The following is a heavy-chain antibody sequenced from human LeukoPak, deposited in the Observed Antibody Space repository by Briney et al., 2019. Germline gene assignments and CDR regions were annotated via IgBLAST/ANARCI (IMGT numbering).Heavy chain of an antibody. D-gene: IGHD3-16*01. J-gene: IGHJ4*02. V-gene: IGHV1-58*01. Sequence: SVKVSCKASGFTSTNFAVQWVRQARGHRLEWIGWIIVGSGATKCAQDFQERVTITRDLSTSTLYMELRSLTSEDTAVYYCAADLSNPRMGASYLDSWGQGTLVTVSS. CDR2: IIVGSGAT. CDR3: AADLSNPRMGASYLDS. CDR1: GFTSTNFA.